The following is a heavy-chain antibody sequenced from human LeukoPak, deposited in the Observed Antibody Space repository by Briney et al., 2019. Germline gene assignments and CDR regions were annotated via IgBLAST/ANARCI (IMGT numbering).Heavy chain of an antibody. V-gene: IGHV1-58*01. CDR2: IVVGSGNT. J-gene: IGHJ4*02. CDR3: ARGGTSGYSYGDPGNFAY. Sequence: SVKVSCKASGFTFTSSAVQWVRQARGQRLEWVGWIVVGSGNTNYAQEFQERVTITKDTSISTAHMELSSLRSDDTAVYYCARGGTSGYSYGDPGNFAYWGQGTLVTVSS. CDR1: GFTFTSSA. D-gene: IGHD5-18*01.